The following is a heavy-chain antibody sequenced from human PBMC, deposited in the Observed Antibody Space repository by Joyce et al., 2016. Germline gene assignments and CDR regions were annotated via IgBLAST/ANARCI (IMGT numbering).Heavy chain of an antibody. D-gene: IGHD2/OR15-2a*01. CDR3: ARIYGINSFDP. J-gene: IGHJ5*02. CDR1: GYTLGTDW. Sequence: EKQLVQSGAEVKKPGDSLKISCQVSGYTLGTDWIAWVRQMPGKGLEWMGIIYPGDSDSRYNPSFVGHVTISVDKSINTADVQWKSLQASDSGTYFCARIYGINSFDPWGQGTLVTVSS. CDR2: IYPGDSDS. V-gene: IGHV5-51*01.